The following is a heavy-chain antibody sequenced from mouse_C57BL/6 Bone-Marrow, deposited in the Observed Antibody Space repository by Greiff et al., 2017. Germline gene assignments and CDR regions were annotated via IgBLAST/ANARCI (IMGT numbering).Heavy chain of an antibody. CDR1: GYAFSSSW. CDR2: IYPGDGDT. D-gene: IGHD1-1*01. V-gene: IGHV1-82*01. J-gene: IGHJ3*01. Sequence: VQVVESGPELVKPGASVKISCKASGYAFSSSWMNWVKQRPGKGLEWIGRIYPGDGDTNYNGKFKGKATLTADKSSSTAYMQLSSLTSEDSAVYFCARSTTVVARGCAYWGQGTLVTVSA. CDR3: ARSTTVVARGCAY.